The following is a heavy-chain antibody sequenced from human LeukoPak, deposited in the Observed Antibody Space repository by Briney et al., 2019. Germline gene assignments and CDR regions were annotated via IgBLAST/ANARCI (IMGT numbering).Heavy chain of an antibody. CDR2: IIPIFGAA. CDR3: ARYYSGWYYFDY. V-gene: IGHV1-69*13. Sequence: SVKVSCKASGGTFSSYAISWVRQAPGQGLEWMGGIIPIFGAANYAQKFQGRVMITADESTSTAYMELSSLRSEDTAVYYCARYYSGWYYFDYWGQGTLVTVSS. D-gene: IGHD6-19*01. J-gene: IGHJ4*02. CDR1: GGTFSSYA.